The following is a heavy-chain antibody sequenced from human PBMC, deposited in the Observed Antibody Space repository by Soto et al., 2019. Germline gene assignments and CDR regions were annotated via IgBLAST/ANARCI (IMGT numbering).Heavy chain of an antibody. CDR1: GFTFSSYA. J-gene: IGHJ6*02. D-gene: IGHD3-9*01. CDR2: ISYDGSNK. V-gene: IGHV3-30-3*01. CDR3: ARDPPVLRYFDWLSSAYFFYYGMDV. Sequence: QVQLVESGGGVVQPGRSLRLSCAASGFTFSSYAMHWVRQAPGKGLEWVAVISYDGSNKYYADSVKGRFTNSRDNSKNTLYLQMNSLRAEDTAVYYCARDPPVLRYFDWLSSAYFFYYGMDVWGQGTTVTVSS.